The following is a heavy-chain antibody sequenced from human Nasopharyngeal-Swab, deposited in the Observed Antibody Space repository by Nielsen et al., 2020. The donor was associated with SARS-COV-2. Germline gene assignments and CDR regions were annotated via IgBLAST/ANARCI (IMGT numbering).Heavy chain of an antibody. CDR3: ARDCTLSGCSDY. Sequence: ASVNVSCKASGYTFMSSYISWMRRAPGQGLEWMGSISANNGNTKYSQKFQGRVTVTTDTSTSTVYMELRSLRSDDTATYYCARDCTLSGCSDYWGQGTLVTVSS. D-gene: IGHD2-8*01. CDR1: GYTFMSSY. J-gene: IGHJ4*02. V-gene: IGHV1-18*01. CDR2: ISANNGNT.